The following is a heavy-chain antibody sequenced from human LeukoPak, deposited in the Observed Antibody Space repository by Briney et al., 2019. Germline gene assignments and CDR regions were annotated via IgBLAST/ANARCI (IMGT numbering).Heavy chain of an antibody. Sequence: GGSLSLSCAASGFTFSSYSMDWVRQAPGKGLEWVANIKQDGSEKYYVDSVKGRFTISRDNAKNSLYLQMNSLRAEDTAVYYCASQATARPDYWGQGTLVTVSS. V-gene: IGHV3-7*01. J-gene: IGHJ4*02. CDR3: ASQATARPDY. CDR2: IKQDGSEK. CDR1: GFTFSSYS.